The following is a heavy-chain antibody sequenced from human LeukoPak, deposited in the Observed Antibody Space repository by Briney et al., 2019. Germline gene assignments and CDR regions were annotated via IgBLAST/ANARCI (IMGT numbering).Heavy chain of an antibody. D-gene: IGHD3-9*01. V-gene: IGHV3-23*01. Sequence: GGSLRLSCAASGFTFSSYAMSWVRQAPGKGLEWVSGISGTGGNTYYADSVKGRFTISRDNAKNSLYLQMNSLRDEDTAVYYCARNYDILTRAFDYWGQGTLVTVSS. CDR2: ISGTGGNT. J-gene: IGHJ4*02. CDR3: ARNYDILTRAFDY. CDR1: GFTFSSYA.